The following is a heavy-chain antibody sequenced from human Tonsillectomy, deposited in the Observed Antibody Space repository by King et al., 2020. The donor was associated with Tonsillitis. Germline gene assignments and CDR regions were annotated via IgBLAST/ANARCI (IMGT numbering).Heavy chain of an antibody. Sequence: QLVQSGGGVVRPGGSLRLSCAASGFTFGDYGMNWVRQAPGKGLEWVSGINWDGGSTGYADSVKGRFTISRDNDKNSLYLQMNSLRAEDKALYYCARGGPYYDILTGYYTYWGQGTLVTVSS. V-gene: IGHV3-20*04. CDR3: ARGGPYYDILTGYYTY. CDR2: INWDGGST. J-gene: IGHJ4*02. D-gene: IGHD3-9*01. CDR1: GFTFGDYG.